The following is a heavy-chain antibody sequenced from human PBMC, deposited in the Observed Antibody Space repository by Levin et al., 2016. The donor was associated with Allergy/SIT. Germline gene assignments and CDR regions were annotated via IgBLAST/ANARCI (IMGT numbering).Heavy chain of an antibody. J-gene: IGHJ3*02. Sequence: SETLSLTCTVSAGSFSSSFYYWAWIRQPPGKGLEWIGNIHSLGSTNYSPSLQSRVSISIDTSKNQFSLRLTSVTAADTAIYYCATINLSLSLAFDMWGQGTVVTVSS. D-gene: IGHD5-24*01. CDR2: IHSLGST. V-gene: IGHV4-39*01. CDR1: AGSFSSSFYY. CDR3: ATINLSLSLAFDM.